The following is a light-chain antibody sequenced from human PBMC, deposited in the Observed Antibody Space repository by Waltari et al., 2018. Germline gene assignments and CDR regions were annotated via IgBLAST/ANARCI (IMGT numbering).Light chain of an antibody. CDR1: QSVDIRY. Sequence: EIVLTQSPGTLSLSPGDRATLSCRASQSVDIRYLAWYQQKPGQAPRLLIYGASSRANGIPDRFSGSGSGTDVTLTISRLEPEDFAVYYCQQSGSSPRTFGQGTKVEI. CDR2: GAS. CDR3: QQSGSSPRT. J-gene: IGKJ1*01. V-gene: IGKV3-20*01.